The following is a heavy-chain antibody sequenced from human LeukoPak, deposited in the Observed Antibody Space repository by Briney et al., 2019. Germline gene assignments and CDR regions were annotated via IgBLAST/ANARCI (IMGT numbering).Heavy chain of an antibody. V-gene: IGHV1-46*02. J-gene: IGHJ4*02. CDR2: INPSGGST. D-gene: IGHD1-26*01. CDR1: GYSFNSQG. CDR3: AARGGASFDY. Sequence: GASVKVSCKASGYSFNSQGMNWVRQAPGQGLEWMGIINPSGGSTSYAQKFQGRVTMTRDMSTSTVYMELSSLRSEDTAVYYCAARGGASFDYWGQGTLVTVSS.